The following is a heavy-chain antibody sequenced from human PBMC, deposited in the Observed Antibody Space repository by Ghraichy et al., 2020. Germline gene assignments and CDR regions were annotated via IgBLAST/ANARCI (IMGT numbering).Heavy chain of an antibody. D-gene: IGHD7-27*01. Sequence: GESLNISCAASGFTFNSYGMHWVRQAPGKGLEWVAVISYDGSNKYYADSVKGRFTVSRDNSKNTLYLQMNSLRAEDTAVYYCAKDRLTGDSVAFDYWGQGTLVTVSS. J-gene: IGHJ4*02. V-gene: IGHV3-30*18. CDR3: AKDRLTGDSVAFDY. CDR1: GFTFNSYG. CDR2: ISYDGSNK.